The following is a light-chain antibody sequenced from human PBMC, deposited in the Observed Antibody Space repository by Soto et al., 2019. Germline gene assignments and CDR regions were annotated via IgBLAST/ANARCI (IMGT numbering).Light chain of an antibody. J-gene: IGKJ2*01. CDR2: LVS. Sequence: DIVMTQSPLSLPVTPGESASISCRSSQSLLHSDGNIYLDWYLQKPGQSPQILIYLVSNRASGVPDRFSGSRSGTDFTLKIRRVEAEDVGVYYCMQSVEVPYIFGQGTKLDIK. CDR1: QSLLHSDGNIY. V-gene: IGKV2-28*01. CDR3: MQSVEVPYI.